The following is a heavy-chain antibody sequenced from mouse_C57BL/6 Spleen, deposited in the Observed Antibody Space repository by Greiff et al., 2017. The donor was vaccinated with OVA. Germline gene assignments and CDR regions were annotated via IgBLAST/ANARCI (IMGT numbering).Heavy chain of an antibody. CDR3: AREEDGGNYWDFEV. Sequence: VQLQQSGPGLVKPSQSLSLTCSVTGYSITSGYYWNWIRQFPGNKLEWMGYISYDGSTNYNPSLKNRISITRDTSKNQFFLKLKSVTTEDTATYYCAREEDGGNYWDFEVWGTGTTVTVSS. J-gene: IGHJ1*03. V-gene: IGHV3-6*01. CDR1: GYSITSGYY. CDR2: ISYDGST.